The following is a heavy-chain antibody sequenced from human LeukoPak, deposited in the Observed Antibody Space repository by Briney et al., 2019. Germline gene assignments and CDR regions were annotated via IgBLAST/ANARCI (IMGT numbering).Heavy chain of an antibody. D-gene: IGHD6-19*01. CDR3: AKLPGSSGWHGFYYFDY. CDR2: ISGSGCST. CDR1: GFTFSSYA. V-gene: IGHV3-23*01. Sequence: PGGSLRLSCAASGFTFSSYAMSWVRQAPGKGLEWVSAISGSGCSTYYADSVKGRFTISKDNSKNTLYLQMNSLRAEDTAVYYCAKLPGSSGWHGFYYFDYWGQGTLVTVSS. J-gene: IGHJ4*02.